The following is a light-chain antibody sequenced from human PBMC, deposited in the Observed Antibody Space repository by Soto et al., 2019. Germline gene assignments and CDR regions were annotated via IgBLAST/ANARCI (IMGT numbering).Light chain of an antibody. Sequence: QSVLTQPASVSGSPGQSITISCTGTSSDVGGYNYVSWYQQHPGKAPKLMIYDVSNRPSGVSNRFSGSKSGNTASLTISGLQAEDEADYYCSSYTSSRTDVFGNGTKVTVL. CDR3: SSYTSSRTDV. J-gene: IGLJ1*01. CDR2: DVS. V-gene: IGLV2-14*01. CDR1: SSDVGGYNY.